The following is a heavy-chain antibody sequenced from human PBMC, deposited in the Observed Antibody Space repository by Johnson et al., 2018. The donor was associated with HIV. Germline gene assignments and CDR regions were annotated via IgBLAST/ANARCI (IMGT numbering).Heavy chain of an antibody. CDR3: ARGGARSSGYYSAFDI. V-gene: IGHV3-20*04. J-gene: IGHJ3*02. Sequence: VQLVESGGGVVRPGGSLRLSCAASGFTFDDYGMSWVRQAPGKGLAWVSGINWNGGSTGYADSVKGRFTISRDSAKNSLYLQMNSLRAEDTAVYYCARGGARSSGYYSAFDIWGQGTMVTVSS. CDR1: GFTFDDYG. CDR2: INWNGGST. D-gene: IGHD3-22*01.